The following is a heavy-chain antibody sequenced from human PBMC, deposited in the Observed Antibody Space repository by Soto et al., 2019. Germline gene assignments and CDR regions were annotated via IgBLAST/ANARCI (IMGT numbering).Heavy chain of an antibody. CDR2: VSDDESNK. Sequence: GSLRLSCAASVFTVSTYAMHWVRQAPGKGLEWVALVSDDESNKNYADSVKRRFTVSRDNSKNTLYLQMNNLRAADTAVYFCARDPEARYYFDYWGQGALVTVSS. J-gene: IGHJ4*02. V-gene: IGHV3-30-3*01. CDR3: ARDPEARYYFDY. CDR1: VFTVSTYA.